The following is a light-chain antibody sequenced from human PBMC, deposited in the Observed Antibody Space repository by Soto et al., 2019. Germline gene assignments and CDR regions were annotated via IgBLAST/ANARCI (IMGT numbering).Light chain of an antibody. Sequence: EIVLTQSPATLSLSPGTGPTLSCRASQIVTSSLAWYQQRPGQAPRLLIYDTFTRATGIPARFSAKGAGTDFTLTISSLEPEDSAVYFCQLRSDWPPTYTFGQGTKLE. CDR2: DTF. V-gene: IGKV3-11*01. CDR3: QLRSDWPPTYT. J-gene: IGKJ2*01. CDR1: QIVTSS.